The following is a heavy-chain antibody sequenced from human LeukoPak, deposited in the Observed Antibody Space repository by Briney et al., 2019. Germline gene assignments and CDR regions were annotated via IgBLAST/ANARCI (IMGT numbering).Heavy chain of an antibody. CDR1: GFTFSNAW. V-gene: IGHV3-15*01. D-gene: IGHD2-15*01. CDR3: TTFGTGRDAYYYYGMDV. CDR2: IKSKTDGGTI. Sequence: GGSLRLSCAASGFTFSNAWMSWVRQAPGKGLEWVGRIKSKTDGGTIGDAAPVKGRFTISRDDSKNTLYLQMNSLKTEDTAVYYCTTFGTGRDAYYYYGMDVWGQGTTVTVSS. J-gene: IGHJ6*02.